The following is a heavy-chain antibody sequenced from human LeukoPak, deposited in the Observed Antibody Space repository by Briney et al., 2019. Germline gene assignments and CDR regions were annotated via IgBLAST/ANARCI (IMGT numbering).Heavy chain of an antibody. CDR2: MNPNSGNT. V-gene: IGHV1-8*02. D-gene: IGHD3-10*01. J-gene: IGHJ6*03. CDR1: GYTFTSYD. CDR3: ARGPRITLVRGGQWYFYMDV. Sequence: GASVKVSCKASGYTFTSYDINWVRQATGQGLEWMGWMNPNSGNTGYAQNFQGRVTMTRDTSTSTVYMELSSLRSDDTAVYYCARGPRITLVRGGQWYFYMDVWGKGTTVTVSS.